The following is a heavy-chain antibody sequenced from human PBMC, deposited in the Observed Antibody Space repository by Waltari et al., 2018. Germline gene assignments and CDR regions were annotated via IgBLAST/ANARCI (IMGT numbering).Heavy chain of an antibody. J-gene: IGHJ4*02. Sequence: QVQLVESGGGVVQPGGSLRLSCAASGFTFSAYGIHWVRQGPGKGLEWVKLRRSDGSDKYYADSVKGRFTISRDNSKKTLDLQMNNLRVEDTAVYYWARYSSGAGVEYWGQGTLVTVSA. D-gene: IGHD6-19*01. CDR3: ARYSSGAGVEY. CDR2: RRSDGSDK. CDR1: GFTFSAYG. V-gene: IGHV3-30*02.